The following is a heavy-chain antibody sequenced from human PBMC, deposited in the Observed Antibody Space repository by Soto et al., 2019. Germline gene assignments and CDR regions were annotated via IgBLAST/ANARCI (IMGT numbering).Heavy chain of an antibody. J-gene: IGHJ4*02. D-gene: IGHD5-12*01. V-gene: IGHV3-23*01. Sequence: GGSLRLSCAASGFTFSSYAMSWVRQAPGKGLEWVSAISGSGGSTYYADSVKGRFAISRDNSKNTLYLQMNSLRAEDTAVYYCAKVLDYSGYDFYFDYWGQGTLVTVSS. CDR1: GFTFSSYA. CDR3: AKVLDYSGYDFYFDY. CDR2: ISGSGGST.